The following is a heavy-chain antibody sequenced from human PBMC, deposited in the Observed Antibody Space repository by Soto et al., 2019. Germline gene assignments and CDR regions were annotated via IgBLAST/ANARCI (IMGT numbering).Heavy chain of an antibody. Sequence: GASGKVSCKVSGYTLTELSMHWVRQAPGKGLEWMGGFDPEDGETIYAQKFQGRVTVTEDTSTDTAYMELSSLRSEDTAVYYCATVLIGDYWGQGTLVTVSS. CDR1: GYTLTELS. CDR3: ATVLIGDY. CDR2: FDPEDGET. V-gene: IGHV1-24*01. D-gene: IGHD3-16*02. J-gene: IGHJ4*02.